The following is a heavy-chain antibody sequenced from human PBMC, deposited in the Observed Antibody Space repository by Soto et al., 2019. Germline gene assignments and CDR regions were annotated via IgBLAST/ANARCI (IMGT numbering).Heavy chain of an antibody. CDR1: GGSISSYY. D-gene: IGHD3-3*01. CDR2: IYYSGST. CDR3: ARDQPDSRGMDV. J-gene: IGHJ6*02. V-gene: IGHV4-59*01. Sequence: SETLSLTCTVSGGSISSYYWSWIRQPPGKGLEWIGYIYYSGSTNYNPSLKSRVTISVDTSQNQFSLKLSSVTAADTAVYYCARDQPDSRGMDVWGQGTTVTVSS.